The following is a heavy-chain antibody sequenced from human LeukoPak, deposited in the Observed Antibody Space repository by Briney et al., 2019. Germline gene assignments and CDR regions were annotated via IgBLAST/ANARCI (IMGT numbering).Heavy chain of an antibody. Sequence: SETLSLTCTVSGGSISSSSYYWGWIRQPPGKGLEWIGSIYYSGSTYYNPSLKSRVTISVDAPKNQFSLRMSSVTAADTAVYYCARPDALDIWGQGTMVTVSS. CDR3: ARPDALDI. CDR1: GGSISSSSYY. J-gene: IGHJ3*02. CDR2: IYYSGST. V-gene: IGHV4-39*01.